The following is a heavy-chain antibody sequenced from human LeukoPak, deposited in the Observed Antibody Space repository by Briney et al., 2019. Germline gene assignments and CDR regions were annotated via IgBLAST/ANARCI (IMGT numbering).Heavy chain of an antibody. J-gene: IGHJ4*02. CDR1: GFTFSSYA. Sequence: GGSLRLSCAASGFTFSSYAMSWVRQAPGKGLEWVSAISGSGGSTYYADSVKGRFTISGDNSKNTLYLQMNSLRAEDTAVYYCAKVRDYGYFYFDYWGQGTLVTVSS. CDR3: AKVRDYGYFYFDY. V-gene: IGHV3-23*01. D-gene: IGHD5-18*01. CDR2: ISGSGGST.